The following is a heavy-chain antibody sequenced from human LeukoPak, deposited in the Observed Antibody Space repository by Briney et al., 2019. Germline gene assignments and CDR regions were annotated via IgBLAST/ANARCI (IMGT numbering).Heavy chain of an antibody. Sequence: GGSLRLSCAASGFTFSSYLMHWVRQAPGKGLVWVSRINSDGSSTSYADSVKGRFTISRDNAKNTLYLQMNSLRAEDTAVYYCARGEAARRSANWFNPWGQGTLVTVSS. CDR3: ARGEAARRSANWFNP. CDR2: INSDGSST. D-gene: IGHD6-6*01. V-gene: IGHV3-74*01. CDR1: GFTFSSYL. J-gene: IGHJ5*02.